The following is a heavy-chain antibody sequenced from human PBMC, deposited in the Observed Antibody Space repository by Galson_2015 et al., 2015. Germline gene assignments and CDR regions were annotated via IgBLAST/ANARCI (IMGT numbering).Heavy chain of an antibody. CDR2: IKQDGSVK. D-gene: IGHD1-26*01. Sequence: SLRLSCAASGFTFSNYWMSWVRQAPGKGLEWVANIKQDGSVKLYVDSVRGRFTISRDNPRNSLYLQMNSLRAEDTAVYFCARDSGHWSGGYYWGAFDIWGQGTMVTVSS. CDR1: GFTFSNYW. CDR3: ARDSGHWSGGYYWGAFDI. V-gene: IGHV3-7*03. J-gene: IGHJ3*02.